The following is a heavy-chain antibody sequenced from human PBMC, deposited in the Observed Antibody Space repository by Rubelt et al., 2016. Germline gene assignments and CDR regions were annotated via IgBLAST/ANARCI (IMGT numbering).Heavy chain of an antibody. CDR2: INHSGST. CDR3: ARGYSSSWYRY. Sequence: GGGVVQPGRSLRLSCAASGFTFSSYGMHWVRQPPGKGLEWIGEINHSGSTNYNPSLKSRVTISVDTSKNQFSLKLSSVTAADTAVYYCARGYSSSWYRYWGQGTLVTVSS. J-gene: IGHJ4*02. D-gene: IGHD6-13*01. CDR1: GFTFSSYG. V-gene: IGHV4-34*01.